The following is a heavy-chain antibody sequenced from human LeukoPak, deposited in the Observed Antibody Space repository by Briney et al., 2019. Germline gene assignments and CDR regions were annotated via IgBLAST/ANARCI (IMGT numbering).Heavy chain of an antibody. CDR1: GFVFSNYV. CDR3: ARDPTTGAPDFFDY. Sequence: GGSLRLSCAASGFVFSNYVVHWVRQAPGKGLEWVAVAATDDGIKIYTDSVKGRFTIFRDNSKNTLYLQMNSLRVDDTAVYFCARDPTTGAPDFFDYWGHGTLVTVSS. CDR2: AATDDGIK. D-gene: IGHD3/OR15-3a*01. V-gene: IGHV3-30*03. J-gene: IGHJ4*01.